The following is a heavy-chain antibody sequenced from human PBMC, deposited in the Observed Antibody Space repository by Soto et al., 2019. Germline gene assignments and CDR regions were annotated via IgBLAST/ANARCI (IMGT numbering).Heavy chain of an antibody. D-gene: IGHD2-2*01. Sequence: GGSLRLSCAASGFTFRNYAMHWVRQAPGKGLEWVAVIWYDGSNKYYGDSVKGRFTIFRDNSKNTLFLHMDSLRAEDTAVYYCASAYCTSTTCLNWFDPWGLGTLVTVSS. J-gene: IGHJ5*02. V-gene: IGHV3-33*01. CDR3: ASAYCTSTTCLNWFDP. CDR2: IWYDGSNK. CDR1: GFTFRNYA.